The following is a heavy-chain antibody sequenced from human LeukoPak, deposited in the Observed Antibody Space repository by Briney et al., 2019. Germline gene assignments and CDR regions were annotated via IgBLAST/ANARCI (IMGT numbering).Heavy chain of an antibody. Sequence: GGTLRLSCAASGFTFSSYSMIWVRQAPGKGLEWVSSISSSSSYIYYADAVKGRFTISRDNAKNSLYLQMNSLRAEDTAVYYCARGRDYGDYDYWGQGTLVTVSS. CDR1: GFTFSSYS. V-gene: IGHV3-21*01. J-gene: IGHJ4*02. CDR3: ARGRDYGDYDY. D-gene: IGHD4-17*01. CDR2: ISSSSSYI.